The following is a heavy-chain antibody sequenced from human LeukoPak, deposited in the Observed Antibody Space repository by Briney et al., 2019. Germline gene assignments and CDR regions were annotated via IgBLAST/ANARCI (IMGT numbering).Heavy chain of an antibody. CDR2: ISGSGGST. CDR3: AKSRRGVGEYMSGAY. V-gene: IGHV3-23*01. D-gene: IGHD6-6*01. CDR1: GFTFSSYA. Sequence: PGGSLRLSCAASGFTFSSYAMSWVRQAPGKGLEWVSAISGSGGSTYYADSVKGRFTISRDNSKNTLYLQMNSLRAYDTAVYYWAKSRRGVGEYMSGAYWSQGTLVTVYS. J-gene: IGHJ4*02.